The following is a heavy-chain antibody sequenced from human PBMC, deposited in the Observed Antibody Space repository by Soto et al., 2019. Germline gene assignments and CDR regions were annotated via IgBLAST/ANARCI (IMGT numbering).Heavy chain of an antibody. CDR2: MNPNSGNT. V-gene: IGHV1-8*01. J-gene: IGHJ6*03. CDR3: ARVRQLVGYFYYYMDA. CDR1: GYTFTSYD. D-gene: IGHD6-6*01. Sequence: ASVKVSCKASGYTFTSYDINWVRQATGQGLEWMGWMNPNSGNTGYAQKFQGRVIMTRDTSISTAYMELSCLRSDDTAVYYCARVRQLVGYFYYYMDAWGKGTTVTVSS.